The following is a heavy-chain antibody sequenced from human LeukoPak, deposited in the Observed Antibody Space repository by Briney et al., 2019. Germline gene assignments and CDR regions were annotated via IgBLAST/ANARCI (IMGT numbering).Heavy chain of an antibody. J-gene: IGHJ6*02. CDR2: IYYSGST. D-gene: IGHD1-7*01. Sequence: ASETLSLTCSVPGGSVSSGTYYWSWIRQPPGKGLEWIGYIYYSGSTYYNPSLKSRVTISVDTSKNQFSLKLGSVTAADTAVYYCARVGTGRNYNNYGMDVWGQGTTVTVSS. CDR3: ARVGTGRNYNNYGMDV. CDR1: GGSVSSGTYY. V-gene: IGHV4-30-4*01.